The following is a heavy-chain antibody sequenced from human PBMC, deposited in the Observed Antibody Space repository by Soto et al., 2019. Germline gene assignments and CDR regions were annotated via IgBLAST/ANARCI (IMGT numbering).Heavy chain of an antibody. D-gene: IGHD3-22*01. J-gene: IGHJ6*02. CDR3: ATRGYYDSSGYIYYYYGMDV. V-gene: IGHV5-10-1*01. CDR1: GYSFTSYW. CDR2: IDPSDSYT. Sequence: GESLKISCKGSGYSFTSYWISWVRQMPGKGLEWMGRIDPSDSYTNYSPSFQGHVTISADKSISTAYLQWSSLKASDTAMYYCATRGYYDSSGYIYYYYGMDVWGQGTMVTVSS.